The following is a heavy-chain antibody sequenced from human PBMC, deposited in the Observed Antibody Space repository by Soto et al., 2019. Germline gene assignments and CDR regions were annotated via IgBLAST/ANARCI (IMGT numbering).Heavy chain of an antibody. CDR2: IIPIFGTA. Sequence: QVQLVQSGAEVRKPGSSVRVSCKASGGSFNRHTISWVRQAPGQGLEWMGGIIPIFGTANHAQKFQGRVTITADESTSTAYMELSSLRSEDTAVYYCASKGVCSGGSCYSYYYYYGMDVWGQGTTVTVSS. D-gene: IGHD2-15*01. J-gene: IGHJ6*02. V-gene: IGHV1-69*01. CDR1: GGSFNRHT. CDR3: ASKGVCSGGSCYSYYYYYGMDV.